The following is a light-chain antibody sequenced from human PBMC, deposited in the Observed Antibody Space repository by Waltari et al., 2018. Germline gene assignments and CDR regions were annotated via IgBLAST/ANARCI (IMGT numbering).Light chain of an antibody. CDR3: QHYVRLPAT. Sequence: EIVLKQSPGTLALSPGERATLSCRASQGVSRALAWYQQKPGQDTRLLIYGGTRATGIPDRFSGRGSGTDVSLTISRPGPEDFAVDYCQHYVRLPATFGQGTNVEIK. J-gene: IGKJ1*01. CDR1: QGVSRA. V-gene: IGKV3-20*01. CDR2: GGT.